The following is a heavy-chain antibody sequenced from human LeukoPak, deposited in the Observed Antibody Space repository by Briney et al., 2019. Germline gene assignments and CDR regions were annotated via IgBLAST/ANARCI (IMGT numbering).Heavy chain of an antibody. CDR3: ARRSFCAGDCLCLDY. J-gene: IGHJ4*02. V-gene: IGHV4-39*01. Sequence: SETLSLTCIVSGDSLTSNNYFWGWIRQSPGKGLEWLGSMCYSGVTYYSPSFKSRITMSLDTSNNQFSLRLNSVTAADTAVYYCARRSFCAGDCLCLDYWGQGILVTVSS. D-gene: IGHD2-21*02. CDR1: GDSLTSNNYF. CDR2: MCYSGVT.